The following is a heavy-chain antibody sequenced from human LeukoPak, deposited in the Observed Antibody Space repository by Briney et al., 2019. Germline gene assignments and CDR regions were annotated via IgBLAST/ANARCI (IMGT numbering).Heavy chain of an antibody. V-gene: IGHV3-23*01. CDR1: GFTFSSFA. CDR2: ISGSGGST. Sequence: GGSLRLSCAASGFTFSSFAMSWVRQAPGKGLEWVSAISGSGGSTYYADSVKGGFTISRDNSKNTLYLQMNSLRGEDTAVYYCAKDRDLGLIAVAGYFDYWGQGTLVTVSS. D-gene: IGHD6-19*01. CDR3: AKDRDLGLIAVAGYFDY. J-gene: IGHJ4*02.